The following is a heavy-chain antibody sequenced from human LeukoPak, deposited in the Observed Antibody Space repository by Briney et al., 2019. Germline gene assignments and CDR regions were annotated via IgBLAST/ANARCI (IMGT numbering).Heavy chain of an antibody. D-gene: IGHD3-9*01. V-gene: IGHV3-21*01. CDR3: ARADLDMDDAFDI. CDR1: GFTFGSYS. J-gene: IGHJ3*02. CDR2: ISTSSSYK. Sequence: GGSLRLSCAASGFTFGSYSMNWVRQAPGKGLEWVSSISTSSSYKYYADSIKGRFTISRDNAKDSLYLEMNSLRVEDTAVYYCARADLDMDDAFDIWGQGTMVTVSS.